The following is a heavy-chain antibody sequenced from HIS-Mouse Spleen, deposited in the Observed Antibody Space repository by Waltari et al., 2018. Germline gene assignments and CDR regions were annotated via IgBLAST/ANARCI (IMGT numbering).Heavy chain of an antibody. D-gene: IGHD3-3*01. CDR3: ASQSYYDFWSGYAFDI. V-gene: IGHV3-53*02. J-gene: IGHJ3*02. CDR1: RCTVSSNY. CDR2: IYSGGST. Sequence: EVQLVETGGGLIQPGGSLRLSCAASRCTVSSNYMSWVRQAPGKGLEWVSVIYSGGSTYYEDSVKGRFTISRDNSKNTLYLQMNSLRAEDTAVYYCASQSYYDFWSGYAFDIWGQGTMVTVSS.